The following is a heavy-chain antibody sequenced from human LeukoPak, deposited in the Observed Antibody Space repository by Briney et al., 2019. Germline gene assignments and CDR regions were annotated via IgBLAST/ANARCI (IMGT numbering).Heavy chain of an antibody. CDR1: GFTFSDYY. Sequence: GSLRLSCAASGFTFSDYYMSWIRQAPGKGLEWVSYISSSGSTIYYADSVKGRFTISRDNAKNSLYLQMNSLRAEDTAVYYCARDLDTAMVPAVDYWGQGTLVTVSS. CDR2: ISSSGSTI. D-gene: IGHD5-18*01. CDR3: ARDLDTAMVPAVDY. V-gene: IGHV3-11*01. J-gene: IGHJ4*02.